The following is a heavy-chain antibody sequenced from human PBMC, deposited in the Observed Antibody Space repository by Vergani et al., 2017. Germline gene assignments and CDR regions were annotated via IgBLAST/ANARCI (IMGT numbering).Heavy chain of an antibody. J-gene: IGHJ4*02. CDR1: GFTFSSYA. D-gene: IGHD2-2*01. CDR2: ISYDGSNK. CDR3: ASDNQYCSSTSCPPGYFDY. V-gene: IGHV3-30*04. Sequence: VQLLESGGGLVQPGRSLRLSCAASGFTFSSYAMHWVRQAPGKGLEWVAVISYDGSNKYYADSVKGRFTISRDNSKNSLYLQMNSLRAEDTAVYSCASDNQYCSSTSCPPGYFDYWGQGTLVTVSS.